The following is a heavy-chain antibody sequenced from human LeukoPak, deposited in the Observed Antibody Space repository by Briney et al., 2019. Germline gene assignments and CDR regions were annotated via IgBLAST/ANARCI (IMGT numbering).Heavy chain of an antibody. CDR2: ISSSSSYI. V-gene: IGHV3-21*01. CDR3: ATQGYCSSTSCSPFDY. CDR1: GFTFSSYS. Sequence: GGSLRLSCAASGFTFSSYSMNWVRQAPGKGLEWVSSISSSSSYIYYADSVKGRFTISRDNAKNSLYLQMNSLRAEDTAVYYCATQGYCSSTSCSPFDYWGQGTLVTVSS. D-gene: IGHD2-2*01. J-gene: IGHJ4*02.